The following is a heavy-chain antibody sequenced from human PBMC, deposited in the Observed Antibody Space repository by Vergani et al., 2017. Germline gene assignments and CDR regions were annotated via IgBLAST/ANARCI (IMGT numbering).Heavy chain of an antibody. V-gene: IGHV1-69*04. Sequence: QVQLVQSGAEVKKPGSSVKVSCKASGGTFSSYAISWVRQAPGQGLEWMGRIIPILGIANYAQKFQGRVTITADKSTSTAYMELSSLRSEDTAVYYCARVIPDYGGKVRVKRESMDVWGQGTTVTVSS. CDR3: ARVIPDYGGKVRVKRESMDV. J-gene: IGHJ6*02. CDR1: GGTFSSYA. CDR2: IIPILGIA. D-gene: IGHD4-23*01.